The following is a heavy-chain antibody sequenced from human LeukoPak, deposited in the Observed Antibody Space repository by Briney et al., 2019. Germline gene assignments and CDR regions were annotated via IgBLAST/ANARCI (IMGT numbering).Heavy chain of an antibody. CDR3: ATLIVGGGDH. Sequence: GGSLRLSCAASGFTFSSYEMIWVRQPPGTGLERVSYIGGSGRTIFYADSVKGRFTISRDNAKNSLYLQMNSLRAEDTAVYYCATLIVGGGDHWGQGTLVTVSS. V-gene: IGHV3-48*03. J-gene: IGHJ4*02. CDR2: IGGSGRTI. D-gene: IGHD1-26*01. CDR1: GFTFSSYE.